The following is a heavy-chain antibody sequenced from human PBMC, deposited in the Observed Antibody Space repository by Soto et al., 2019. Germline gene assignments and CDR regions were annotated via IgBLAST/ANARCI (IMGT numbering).Heavy chain of an antibody. CDR3: ARAYGSGSYYNVGWFDP. D-gene: IGHD3-10*01. CDR2: INHGGST. CDR1: VDSISAPNW. V-gene: IGHV4-4*02. Sequence: PSETLSLTCAVSVDSISAPNWWVWVRQPPGRGLEWIGEINHGGSTNYNPSLKSRVTISVDTSKNQFSLKLSSVTAADTAVYYCARAYGSGSYYNVGWFDPWGQGTLVTVSS. J-gene: IGHJ5*02.